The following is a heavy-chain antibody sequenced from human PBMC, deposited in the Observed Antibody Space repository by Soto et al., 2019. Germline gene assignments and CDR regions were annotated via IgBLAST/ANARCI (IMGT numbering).Heavy chain of an antibody. CDR3: ARGGIVVVPARGSCDT. V-gene: IGHV4-34*01. CDR2: INHSGST. J-gene: IGHJ5*02. CDR1: GGCFSGYY. D-gene: IGHD2-2*01. Sequence: QVQLQQWGAGLLKPSETLSLTSGVYGGCFSGYYWSWIRQPPGKGLEWIGEINHSGSTNYNPSLTSAVTISVDTSKNQFYLKLSSVTAADTAVYYCARGGIVVVPARGSCDTWGQGTLVTVSS.